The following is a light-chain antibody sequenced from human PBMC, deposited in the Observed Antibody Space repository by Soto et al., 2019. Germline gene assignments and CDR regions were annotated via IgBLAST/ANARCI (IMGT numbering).Light chain of an antibody. Sequence: QLVLTQSPSASASLGASVKLTCSLRSGHSRYAIAWHQQRPEKGPRYLMKVHSDGSHNKGDGIPDRFSGSISGSEHYLSISSLQSEDEADYYCQTWGAGLVVFGGGTKLTVL. CDR2: VHSDGSH. V-gene: IGLV4-69*01. J-gene: IGLJ2*01. CDR1: SGHSRYA. CDR3: QTWGAGLVV.